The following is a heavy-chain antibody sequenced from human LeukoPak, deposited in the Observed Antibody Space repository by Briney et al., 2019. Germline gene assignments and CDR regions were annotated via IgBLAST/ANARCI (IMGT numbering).Heavy chain of an antibody. CDR2: ISNSSATI. CDR1: GFAFSSYS. V-gene: IGHV3-48*04. D-gene: IGHD3-10*01. J-gene: IGHJ4*02. CDR3: ASGAGSQDY. Sequence: PGRSLRLSCAASGFAFSSYSMNWVRQAPGKGLEWISHISNSSATIYNADSVKGRFTISRDNAKNSLYLQMNSLRAEDTAVYYCASGAGSQDYWGQGTLVTVSS.